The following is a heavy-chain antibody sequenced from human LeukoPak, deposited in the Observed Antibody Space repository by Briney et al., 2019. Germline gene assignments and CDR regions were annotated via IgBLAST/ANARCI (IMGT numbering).Heavy chain of an antibody. Sequence: PTASVKVSCKASGYTFTGYYIHWVRQAPGQGPEWMPWINPNSGATNYAQKFQGRVTMTRDTSISTAYMELSRLASDDTAVYFCARGRFGEWDNWFDPWGQGTLVTVSS. V-gene: IGHV1-2*02. CDR3: ARGRFGEWDNWFDP. CDR2: INPNSGAT. J-gene: IGHJ5*02. CDR1: GYTFTGYY. D-gene: IGHD3-10*01.